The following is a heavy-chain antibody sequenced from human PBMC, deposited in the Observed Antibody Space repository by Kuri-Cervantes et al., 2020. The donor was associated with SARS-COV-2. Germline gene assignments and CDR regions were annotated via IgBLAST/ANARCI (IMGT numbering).Heavy chain of an antibody. Sequence: GESLKISCAASGFTFSSYDMHWVRQAPGRGLEWVVAISYDGSNKYYADSVKGRFTISRDNSKNTLYLRMNSLRAGDTAVYYCASSDSSGLPWGQGTLVTVSS. D-gene: IGHD3-22*01. CDR1: GFTFSSYD. CDR3: ASSDSSGLP. V-gene: IGHV3-30*03. CDR2: ISYDGSNK. J-gene: IGHJ5*02.